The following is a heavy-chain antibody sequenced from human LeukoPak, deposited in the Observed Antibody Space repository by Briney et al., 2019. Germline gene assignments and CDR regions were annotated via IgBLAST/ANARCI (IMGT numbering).Heavy chain of an antibody. CDR2: ISSSSSYI. J-gene: IGHJ4*02. Sequence: GGSLRLSCAASGFTFSRYSMNWVRQAPGKGLEWVSSISSSSSYIYYADSVKGRFTISRDNSKHSLYLQMNSLRAEDTAVYYCARDRAVYCSGVGCYFDYWGQGTLVTVSS. CDR3: ARDRAVYCSGVGCYFDY. V-gene: IGHV3-21*01. D-gene: IGHD2-15*01. CDR1: GFTFSRYS.